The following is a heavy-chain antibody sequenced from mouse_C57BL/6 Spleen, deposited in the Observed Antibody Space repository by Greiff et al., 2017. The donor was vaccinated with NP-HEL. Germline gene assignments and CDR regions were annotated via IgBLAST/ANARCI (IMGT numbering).Heavy chain of an antibody. CDR1: GYSFTGYY. Sequence: EVQLQQSGPELVKPGASVKISCKASGYSFTGYYMHWVKQSHGNILDWIGYIYPYNGVSSYNQKFKGKATLTVDKSSSTAYMELRSLTSEDSAVYYCARGITTVVAAYYAMDYWGQGTSVTVSS. CDR3: ARGITTVVAAYYAMDY. CDR2: IYPYNGVS. D-gene: IGHD1-1*01. V-gene: IGHV1-31*01. J-gene: IGHJ4*01.